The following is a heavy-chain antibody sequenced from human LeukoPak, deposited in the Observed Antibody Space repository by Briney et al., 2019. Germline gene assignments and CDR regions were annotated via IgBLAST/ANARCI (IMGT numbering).Heavy chain of an antibody. Sequence: ASVKVSCKASGFTFSSPAMPWVRQARGQRPEWKGWIVVGSGNTNYAQKFQERVTIKRDMSTSTAYMELSSLRSEDTAVYYCARGGGSSDVYFDYWGQGTLVSVSS. CDR3: ARGGGSSDVYFDY. V-gene: IGHV1-58*02. CDR1: GFTFSSPA. CDR2: IVVGSGNT. J-gene: IGHJ4*02. D-gene: IGHD2-2*01.